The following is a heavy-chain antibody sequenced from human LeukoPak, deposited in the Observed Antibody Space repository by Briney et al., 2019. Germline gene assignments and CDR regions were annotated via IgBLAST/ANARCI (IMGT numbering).Heavy chain of an antibody. CDR1: GYTFTGYY. V-gene: IGHV1-2*02. D-gene: IGHD2-2*02. J-gene: IGHJ4*02. CDR3: ASDGGGYCSSTSCYNNFDY. Sequence: ASVKVSCKPSGYTFTGYYMHWVRQAPGQGLEWMGWINPNSGGTNYAQKFQGRVTMTRDTSISTAYMELSRLRSDDTAVYYCASDGGGYCSSTSCYNNFDYWGQGTLVTVSS. CDR2: INPNSGGT.